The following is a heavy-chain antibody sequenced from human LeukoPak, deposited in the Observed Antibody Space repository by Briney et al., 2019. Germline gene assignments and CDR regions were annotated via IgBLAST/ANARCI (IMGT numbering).Heavy chain of an antibody. CDR1: GFTFSSYW. CDR2: IKQDGSEK. J-gene: IGHJ4*02. D-gene: IGHD1-7*01. CDR3: ARVGSNWNYGPFDY. Sequence: PGGSLRLSCAASGFTFSSYWMSWVRQAPGKGLEWVANIKQDGSEKYYVDSVKGRFTISRDNAKNSLYLQMNSLRAEDTAVYYCARVGSNWNYGPFDYWGQGTLVTVSS. V-gene: IGHV3-7*01.